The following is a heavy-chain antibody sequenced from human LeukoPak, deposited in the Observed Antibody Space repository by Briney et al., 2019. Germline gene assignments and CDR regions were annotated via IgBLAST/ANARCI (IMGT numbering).Heavy chain of an antibody. J-gene: IGHJ6*02. CDR2: ISSTSSYI. V-gene: IGHV3-21*01. Sequence: GGSLRLSCAASGFPFSSYTMNWVRQAPGKGLEWVSSISSTSSYIYYADSLKGRFTISRDNAKNSLYLQMNSLRAEDTAVYYCARVFDGMDVWSQGTTVTVSS. CDR3: ARVFDGMDV. D-gene: IGHD3-3*01. CDR1: GFPFSSYT.